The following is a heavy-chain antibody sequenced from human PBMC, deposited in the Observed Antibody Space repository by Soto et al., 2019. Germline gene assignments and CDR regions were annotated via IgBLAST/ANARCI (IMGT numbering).Heavy chain of an antibody. CDR3: ARESTSIYGTWVDP. V-gene: IGHV3-33*01. CDR2: IWYDGSNK. Sequence: QVQLVESGGGVVQPGRSLRLSCAASGFTFSSYGMHWVRQAPGKGLEWVAVIWYDGSNKYYADSVKGRFTISRDNSKNTLYLQMNSLRAKDTAVYYCARESTSIYGTWVDPWGKGTLVTVSS. J-gene: IGHJ5*02. D-gene: IGHD4-17*01. CDR1: GFTFSSYG.